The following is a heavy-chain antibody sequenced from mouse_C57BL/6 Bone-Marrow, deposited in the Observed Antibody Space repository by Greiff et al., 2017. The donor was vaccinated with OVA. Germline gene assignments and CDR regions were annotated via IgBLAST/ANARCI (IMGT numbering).Heavy chain of an antibody. J-gene: IGHJ2*01. Sequence: QVQLQQPGAELVMPGASVKLSCKASGYTFTSYWMHWVKQRPGQGLEWIGEIDPSDSYTNYNQKFKGKSTLTVDKSSSTAYMQLSSLTSEDSAVYYCAPSYYGGSYPFDYWGKGTTLTVSS. D-gene: IGHD1-1*01. CDR3: APSYYGGSYPFDY. CDR2: IDPSDSYT. V-gene: IGHV1-69*01. CDR1: GYTFTSYW.